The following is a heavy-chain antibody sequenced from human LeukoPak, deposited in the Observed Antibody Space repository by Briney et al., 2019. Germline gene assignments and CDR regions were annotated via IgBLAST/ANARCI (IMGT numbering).Heavy chain of an antibody. CDR2: IYYSGST. Sequence: SETLSLTFTVSGGSIGSYHWSWIRQPPGKGLEWIGYIYYSGSTNYNPSLKSRVTISVDTTKNQFCLKLSSVAAADTAVYYCARAGSSSWSWFDPWGQGTLVTVSS. J-gene: IGHJ5*02. D-gene: IGHD6-13*01. CDR1: GGSIGSYH. CDR3: ARAGSSSWSWFDP. V-gene: IGHV4-59*01.